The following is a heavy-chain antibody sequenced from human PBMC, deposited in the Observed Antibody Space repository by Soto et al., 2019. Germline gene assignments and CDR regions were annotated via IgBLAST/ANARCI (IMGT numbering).Heavy chain of an antibody. Sequence: QVVLLQSGAEVKEPGSSVRVSCQVSGSTFNNFAFSWVRQAPGHGPEWMGGIVVDSNTAEYSQRFQGRVTIPADTSTDTLYMELGSLTFEDTAVYYCARAIKRWEVNYYFDFWGQGTLVTVSS. CDR1: GSTFNNFA. V-gene: IGHV1-69*06. D-gene: IGHD1-26*01. J-gene: IGHJ4*02. CDR3: ARAIKRWEVNYYFDF. CDR2: IVVDSNTA.